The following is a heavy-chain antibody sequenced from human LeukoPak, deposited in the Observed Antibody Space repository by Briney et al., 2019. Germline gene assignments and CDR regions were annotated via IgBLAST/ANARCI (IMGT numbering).Heavy chain of an antibody. D-gene: IGHD3-22*01. V-gene: IGHV3-48*02. Sequence: GGSLRLSCVASGFTFSSYSLIWVRQAPGKGLEWVSYISGSGSAIYYADSVKGRFTISRDNAKNSLYLQLNSLRDEDTAVYYCARARDSSGSYPYYSDYWGQGTLVTVSS. J-gene: IGHJ4*02. CDR3: ARARDSSGSYPYYSDY. CDR1: GFTFSSYS. CDR2: ISGSGSAI.